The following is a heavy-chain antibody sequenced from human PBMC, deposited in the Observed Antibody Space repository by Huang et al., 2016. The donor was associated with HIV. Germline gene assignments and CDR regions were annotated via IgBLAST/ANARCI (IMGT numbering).Heavy chain of an antibody. Sequence: VQLQESGPGLVKPSQTLSLSCNVSGASIASGSYFWNWIRQPAGGGLEWIGHIDTTGSTDYNPSRKRRGAVSSDTSKNQFSLSLRSVTAADTAVYFCARGRVTSSGVVQSYDYWGQGSLVTVSS. CDR3: ARGRVTSSGVVQSYDY. CDR2: IDTTGST. D-gene: IGHD3-3*01. CDR1: GASIASGSYF. J-gene: IGHJ4*02. V-gene: IGHV4-61*09.